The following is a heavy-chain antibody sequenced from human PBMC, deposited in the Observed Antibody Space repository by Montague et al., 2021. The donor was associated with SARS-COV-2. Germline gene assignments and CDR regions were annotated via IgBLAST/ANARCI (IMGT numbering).Heavy chain of an antibody. D-gene: IGHD6-13*01. V-gene: IGHV4-59*01. J-gene: IGHJ4*02. Sequence: SETLSLTCTVSGGSISSYYWSWIRQPPGKGLEWIGYIYYSGSTNYNPSLKSRVTISVDTSKNQFSLKLNSVTAADTAVYYCARGRGVYSSSHGAPDYWGQGTLVTVSS. CDR3: ARGRGVYSSSHGAPDY. CDR1: GGSISSYY. CDR2: IYYSGST.